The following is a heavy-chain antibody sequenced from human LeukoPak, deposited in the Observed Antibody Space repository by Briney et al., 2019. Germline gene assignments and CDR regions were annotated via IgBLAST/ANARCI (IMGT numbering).Heavy chain of an antibody. CDR3: ARGTEVVPAAISTVLRYFDWFFPPDY. CDR2: ISYDGSNK. V-gene: IGHV3-30*04. J-gene: IGHJ4*02. CDR1: GFTFSSYA. D-gene: IGHD3-9*01. Sequence: SGRSLRLSCAASGFTFSSYAMHWVRQAPGKWLEWVAVISYDGSNKYYADSVKGRFTISRDNSKNTLYLQMNSLRAEDTAVYYCARGTEVVPAAISTVLRYFDWFFPPDYWGQGTLVTVSS.